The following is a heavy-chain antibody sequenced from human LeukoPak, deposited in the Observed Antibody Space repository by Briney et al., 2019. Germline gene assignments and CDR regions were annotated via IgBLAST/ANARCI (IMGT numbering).Heavy chain of an antibody. CDR2: ISSSSSTI. CDR1: GFTFSSYN. V-gene: IGHV3-48*02. CDR3: ARLIKAGVFDY. J-gene: IGHJ4*02. D-gene: IGHD6-19*01. Sequence: GGSLGLSCAASGFTFSSYNMNWVRQAPGKGLEWVSYISSSSSTIYYADSVKGRFTISRDNAKNSLYLQMNRLRDEDTAVYYCARLIKAGVFDYWGQGTLVTVSS.